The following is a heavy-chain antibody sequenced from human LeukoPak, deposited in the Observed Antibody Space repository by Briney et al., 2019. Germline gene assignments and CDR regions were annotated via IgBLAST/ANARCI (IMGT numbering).Heavy chain of an antibody. D-gene: IGHD4-17*01. CDR1: GFTFSDYY. J-gene: IGHJ3*02. CDR2: LSSSSSYT. Sequence: SGGSLRLSCAASGFTFSDYYMSWIRQAPGKGLEWVSYLSSSSSYTNYADSVKGRFTISRDNAKNSLYLRMNSLRAEDTAVYYCAREGYGDYVYAFDIWGQGTMVTVSS. CDR3: AREGYGDYVYAFDI. V-gene: IGHV3-11*05.